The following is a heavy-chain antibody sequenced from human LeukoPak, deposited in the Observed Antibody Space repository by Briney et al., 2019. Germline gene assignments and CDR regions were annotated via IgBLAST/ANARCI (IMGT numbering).Heavy chain of an antibody. J-gene: IGHJ6*03. CDR3: ARHGYCSGGSCYSWGYYYYMDV. CDR1: GDSIRGYY. CDR2: IYSSGST. Sequence: SETLSLTCNVSGDSIRGYYWSWIRQPPGKGLEWIGYIYSSGSTNYNPSLKSRVTMSVDTSKNQFSLKLSSVTAADTAVYYCARHGYCSGGSCYSWGYYYYMDVWGKGTTVTISS. V-gene: IGHV4-59*08. D-gene: IGHD2-15*01.